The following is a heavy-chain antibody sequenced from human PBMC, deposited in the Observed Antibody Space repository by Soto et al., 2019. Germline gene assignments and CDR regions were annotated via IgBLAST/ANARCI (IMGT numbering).Heavy chain of an antibody. CDR2: IYSSGST. CDR1: GGSMSTYY. Sequence: SETLSLTCTASGGSMSTYYWNWMRQAPGQGLEWIGYIYSSGSTNYNPSLKSRVAMSIDTSKMQFSLSLTSVTAADTAVYYCARVPYSYGYEFWFDPWGQGTLVTVPQ. J-gene: IGHJ5*02. D-gene: IGHD5-18*01. CDR3: ARVPYSYGYEFWFDP. V-gene: IGHV4-59*01.